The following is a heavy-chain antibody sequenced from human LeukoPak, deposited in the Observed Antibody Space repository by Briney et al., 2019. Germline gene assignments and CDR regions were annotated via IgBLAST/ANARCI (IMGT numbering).Heavy chain of an antibody. J-gene: IGHJ4*02. CDR1: GYYITRGYY. D-gene: IGHD3-22*01. CDR3: ARIERESSGNGY. CDR2: INHSGST. V-gene: IGHV4-38-2*02. Sequence: SETLSLTCSVSGYYITRGYYWGWIRQPPGKGLEWIGSINHSGSTYYNPSLKSRVTTSVDTSNNQFSLKLSSVTAADTAVYYCARIERESSGNGYWGQGTLVTVSS.